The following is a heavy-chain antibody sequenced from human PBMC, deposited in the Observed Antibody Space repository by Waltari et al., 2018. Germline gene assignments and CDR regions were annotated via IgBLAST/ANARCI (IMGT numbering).Heavy chain of an antibody. CDR3: AREEGGIAVAGTGYFQH. J-gene: IGHJ1*01. D-gene: IGHD6-19*01. CDR2: IIPILGIA. CDR1: GDTFSSFA. V-gene: IGHV1-69*04. Sequence: QVQLVQSGAEVKKPGSSAKVSCKASGDTFSSFAISWVRQAPGKGLEWMGGIIPILGIANYAQKFQGRVTITADESTSTAYMELSSLRSEDTAVYYCAREEGGIAVAGTGYFQHWGQGTLVTVSS.